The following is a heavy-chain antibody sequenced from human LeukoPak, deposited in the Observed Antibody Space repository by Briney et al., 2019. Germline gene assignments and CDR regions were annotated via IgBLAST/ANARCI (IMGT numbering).Heavy chain of an antibody. J-gene: IGHJ6*03. CDR1: GYTFTSYD. Sequence: ASVKVSCKASGYTFTSYDINWVRQATGQGLEWMGWMNPNSGNTGYPQKFQGRVTMTRNTSISTAYMELSSLRSEDTAVYYCARKGPAAYNYYYMDVWGKGTTVTVSS. CDR3: ARKGPAAYNYYYMDV. D-gene: IGHD2-2*01. CDR2: MNPNSGNT. V-gene: IGHV1-8*01.